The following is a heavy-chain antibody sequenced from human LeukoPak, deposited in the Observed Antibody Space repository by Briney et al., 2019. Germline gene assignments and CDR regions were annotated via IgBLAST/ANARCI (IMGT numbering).Heavy chain of an antibody. D-gene: IGHD6-13*01. CDR3: ARGRSSSWYGYYYYYGMDV. CDR1: GYTFTGYY. V-gene: IGHV1-2*04. CDR2: INPNSGGT. J-gene: IGHJ6*02. Sequence: ASVKVSCKASGYTFTGYYMHWVRQAPGQGLEWMGWINPNSGGTNYAQKFQGWVTMTRDTSISTAYMELSGLRSDDTAVYYCARGRSSSWYGYYYYYGMDVRGQGTTVTVSS.